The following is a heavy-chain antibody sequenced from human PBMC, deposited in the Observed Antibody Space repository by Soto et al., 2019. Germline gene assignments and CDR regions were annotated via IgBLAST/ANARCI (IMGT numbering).Heavy chain of an antibody. Sequence: GASVKVSCKASGYTFTSYDINWVRQATGQGLEWMGWMNPNSGNTGYAQKFQGRVTMTRNTSISTAYMELSSLRSEDTAVYYCASYIPDYYYYHMDVWGKGTTVTVSS. J-gene: IGHJ6*03. V-gene: IGHV1-8*01. CDR1: GYTFTSYD. CDR3: ASYIPDYYYYHMDV. CDR2: MNPNSGNT. D-gene: IGHD2-2*02.